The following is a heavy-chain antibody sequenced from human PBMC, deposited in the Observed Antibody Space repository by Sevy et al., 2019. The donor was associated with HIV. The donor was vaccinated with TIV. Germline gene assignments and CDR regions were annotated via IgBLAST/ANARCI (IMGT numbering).Heavy chain of an antibody. Sequence: GGSLRLSCAASGFTFSSYSMNWVRQAPGMGLEWVSSISSSSTYIYYADSVKGRFTISRDNAKNSLYLQMNSLRGEDTAVYYCARPDDSSGYYIEYFQHWGQSTLVTVSS. V-gene: IGHV3-21*01. CDR1: GFTFSSYS. D-gene: IGHD3-22*01. J-gene: IGHJ1*01. CDR2: ISSSSTYI. CDR3: ARPDDSSGYYIEYFQH.